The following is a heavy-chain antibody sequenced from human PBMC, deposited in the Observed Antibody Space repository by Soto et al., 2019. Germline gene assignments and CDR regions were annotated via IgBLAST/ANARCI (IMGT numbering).Heavy chain of an antibody. CDR1: GFTVSSNY. CDR3: AREYYDSSGYRGVDY. D-gene: IGHD3-22*01. CDR2: IYSGGST. J-gene: IGHJ4*02. V-gene: IGHV3-53*01. Sequence: GGSLRLSCAASGFTVSSNYMSWVRQAPGKGLEWVSVIYSGGSTYYADSVKGRFTISRDNSKNTLYLQMNSLRAEGTAVYYCAREYYDSSGYRGVDYWGQGTLVTVSS.